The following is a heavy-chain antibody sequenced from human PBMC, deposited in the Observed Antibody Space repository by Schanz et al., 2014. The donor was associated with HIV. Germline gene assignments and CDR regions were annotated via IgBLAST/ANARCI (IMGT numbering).Heavy chain of an antibody. V-gene: IGHV3-66*01. Sequence: EVHLVESGGVVVQPGGSLRLACAASGFSVTHGYISWVRQAPGKGLEWVSLIDHTGNTYYADSVKGRFTIFTDISDNTVHAQITSLRADDTAVYYCVRDRVGASARYVAFDIWGHGTMVTVSS. CDR1: GFSVTHGY. J-gene: IGHJ3*02. CDR3: VRDRVGASARYVAFDI. D-gene: IGHD1-26*01. CDR2: IDHTGNT.